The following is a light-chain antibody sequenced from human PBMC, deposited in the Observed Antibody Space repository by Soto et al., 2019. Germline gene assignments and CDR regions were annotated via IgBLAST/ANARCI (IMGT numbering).Light chain of an antibody. CDR1: SSNIGAGYY. CDR2: GNN. J-gene: IGLJ2*01. V-gene: IGLV1-40*01. Sequence: QSVLTQPPSVSGAPGQRVTISFTGSSSNIGAGYYVHWYQQLPGTAPKLLIYGNNNRPSGVPDRFSGSKSGTSASLAITGLQAEDEADYYCQSYDSSLSGVVFGGGTKLTVL. CDR3: QSYDSSLSGVV.